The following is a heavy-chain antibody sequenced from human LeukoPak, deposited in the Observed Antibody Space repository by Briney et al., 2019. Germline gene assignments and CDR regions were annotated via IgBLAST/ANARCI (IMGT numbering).Heavy chain of an antibody. CDR2: IYTSGST. CDR3: ARGESRFDRFDP. V-gene: IGHV4-4*07. Sequence: SETLSLTCTVSGGSISSYYWSWIRQPAGKGLEWIGRIYTSGSTNYNPSLKSRVTMSVDTSKNQFSLRLSSVTAADTAVYYCARGESRFDRFDPWGQGTLVTVSS. J-gene: IGHJ5*02. CDR1: GGSISSYY. D-gene: IGHD6-13*01.